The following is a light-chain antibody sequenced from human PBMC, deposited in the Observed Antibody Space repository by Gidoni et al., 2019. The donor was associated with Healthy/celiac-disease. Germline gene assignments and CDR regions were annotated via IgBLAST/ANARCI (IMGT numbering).Light chain of an antibody. CDR3: CSYAGTVV. J-gene: IGLJ2*01. Sequence: QSALTHPRSVSGSPGQSVTISCPGTSSDVGGYNYVSWYQQHPGKAPKLMIYDVSKRPQGVPDRFSGSKSGNTASLTISGLQAEDEADYYCCSYAGTVVFGGGTKLT. CDR2: DVS. CDR1: SSDVGGYNY. V-gene: IGLV2-11*01.